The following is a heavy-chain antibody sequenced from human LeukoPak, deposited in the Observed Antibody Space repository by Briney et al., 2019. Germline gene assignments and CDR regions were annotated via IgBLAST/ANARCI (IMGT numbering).Heavy chain of an antibody. Sequence: SETLSLTCTVSGGSISSTSYYWGWIRQPPGKGLEWIGSLYYSGSTYCNPSLKSRVTISVDTSKNQLSLKLSSVTASDTAVYYCARSVYGTSVDSWGQGTLVTVSS. J-gene: IGHJ4*02. CDR1: GGSISSTSYY. CDR2: LYYSGST. D-gene: IGHD2-8*01. CDR3: ARSVYGTSVDS. V-gene: IGHV4-39*01.